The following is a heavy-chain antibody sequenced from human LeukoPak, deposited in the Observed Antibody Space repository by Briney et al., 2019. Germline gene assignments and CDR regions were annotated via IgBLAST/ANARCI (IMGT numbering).Heavy chain of an antibody. V-gene: IGHV3-30*18. Sequence: GGSLRLSCAASGFTFSSYGMHWVRQAPGKGLEWVAVISYDGSNKYYADSVKGRFTISRDNSKNTLYLQMNSLRAEDTAVYYCAKDHPSSTGFDYWGQGTLVTVSS. CDR3: AKDHPSSTGFDY. CDR2: ISYDGSNK. CDR1: GFTFSSYG. J-gene: IGHJ4*02. D-gene: IGHD3-9*01.